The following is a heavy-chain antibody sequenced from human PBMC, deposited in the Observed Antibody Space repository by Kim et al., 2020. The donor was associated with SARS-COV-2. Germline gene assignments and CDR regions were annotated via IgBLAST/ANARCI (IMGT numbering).Heavy chain of an antibody. Sequence: YSQTGQGRVTITRDTSATTAYMELSSLTSKDTAVYYCAREGSGSYNWLDPWGQGTLVTVST. J-gene: IGHJ5*02. D-gene: IGHD3-10*01. CDR3: AREGSGSYNWLDP. V-gene: IGHV1-3*01.